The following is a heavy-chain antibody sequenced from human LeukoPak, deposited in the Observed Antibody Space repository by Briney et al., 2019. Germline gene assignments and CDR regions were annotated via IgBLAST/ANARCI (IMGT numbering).Heavy chain of an antibody. J-gene: IGHJ4*02. Sequence: SETLSLTCAVYGGSFSGYYWSWIRQPPGKGLEWIGEINHSGSTNYNPSLKSRVTISVDTSKNQFSLKLSSVTAADTAVYYCARSHFGILTGYYTSYYFDYWGQGTLVTVSS. D-gene: IGHD3-9*01. CDR2: INHSGST. CDR3: ARSHFGILTGYYTSYYFDY. CDR1: GGSFSGYY. V-gene: IGHV4-34*01.